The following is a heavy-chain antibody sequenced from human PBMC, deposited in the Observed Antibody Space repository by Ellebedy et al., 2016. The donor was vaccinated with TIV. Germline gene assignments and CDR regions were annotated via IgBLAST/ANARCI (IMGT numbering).Heavy chain of an antibody. CDR2: IIGTGSTT. CDR1: GFTFDMYS. V-gene: IGHV3-48*02. Sequence: GGSLRLXXAASGFTFDMYSMNWDRQAAGKGLEWISFIIGTGSTTYYADSVRGRFTVSRDNAKNSLYLQMNSLRDEDTALYYCARRGNYLGDAFDMWGHGAVVIVSS. CDR3: ARRGNYLGDAFDM. J-gene: IGHJ3*02. D-gene: IGHD1-26*01.